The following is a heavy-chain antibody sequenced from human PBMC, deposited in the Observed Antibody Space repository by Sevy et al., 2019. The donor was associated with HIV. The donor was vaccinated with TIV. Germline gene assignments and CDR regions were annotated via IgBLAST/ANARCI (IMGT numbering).Heavy chain of an antibody. CDR2: INPNSGGT. J-gene: IGHJ4*02. Sequence: ASVKVSCKASGYTFTGYYMHWVQQAPGQGLEWMGWINPNSGGTNYAQKFQGRVTMTRDTSISTAYMELSRLRSDDTAVYYCARAGIQLWRYYFDYWGQGTLVTVSS. CDR1: GYTFTGYY. D-gene: IGHD5-18*01. V-gene: IGHV1-2*02. CDR3: ARAGIQLWRYYFDY.